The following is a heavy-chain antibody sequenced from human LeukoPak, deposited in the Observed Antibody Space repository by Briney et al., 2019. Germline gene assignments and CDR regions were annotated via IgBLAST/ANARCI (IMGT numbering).Heavy chain of an antibody. CDR2: ISSSSTHI. Sequence: PAGSLRLSCAASGFALTSYSMNWVRQAPGKGLEWVSYISSSSTHIYYADSVKGRFTISRDNARNSLYLQMNSLRAEDTAIYYCARSEHSSSSFDYWGQGTLVTVSS. V-gene: IGHV3-21*01. CDR1: GFALTSYS. CDR3: ARSEHSSSSFDY. D-gene: IGHD6-6*01. J-gene: IGHJ4*02.